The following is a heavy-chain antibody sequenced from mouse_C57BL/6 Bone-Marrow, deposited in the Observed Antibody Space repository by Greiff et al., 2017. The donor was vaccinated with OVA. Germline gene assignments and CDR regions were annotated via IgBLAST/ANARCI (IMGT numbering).Heavy chain of an antibody. D-gene: IGHD1-3*01. V-gene: IGHV2-6*01. CDR3: DSLTLYAMDY. CDR1: GFSLTSYG. Sequence: VKLVESGPGLVAPSQSLSITCTVSGFSLTSYGVDWVRQSPGKGLEWLGVIWGVGSTNYNSALKSRLSISKDNSKSQVFLKMNSLQTDDTAMYYCDSLTLYAMDYWGQGTSVTVSS. J-gene: IGHJ4*01. CDR2: IWGVGST.